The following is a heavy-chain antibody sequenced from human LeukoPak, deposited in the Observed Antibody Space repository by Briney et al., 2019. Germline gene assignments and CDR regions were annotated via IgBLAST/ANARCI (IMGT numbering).Heavy chain of an antibody. V-gene: IGHV3-74*01. CDR3: ARDTTYYYYMDV. CDR2: INSDGSST. Sequence: AGGTLRLSCAVSGFTFSSYWMHWVRQAPGKGLVWVSRINSDGSSTSYADSVKGRFTISRDNAKNTLYLQMNSLRAEDTAVYYCARDTTYYYYMDVRGKGTTVTVSS. J-gene: IGHJ6*03. D-gene: IGHD1-1*01. CDR1: GFTFSSYW.